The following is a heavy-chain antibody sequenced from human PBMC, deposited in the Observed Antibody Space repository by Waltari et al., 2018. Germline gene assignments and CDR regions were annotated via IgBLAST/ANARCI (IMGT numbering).Heavy chain of an antibody. CDR3: ASAWRGGSCYS. CDR1: GGSFSGYY. D-gene: IGHD2-15*01. CDR2: INHSGST. Sequence: QVQLQQWGAGLLKPSETLSLTCAVYGGSFSGYYCSWIRQPPGKGLEWIGEINHSGSTNYNPSLKSRVTISVDTSKNQFSLKLSAVTAADTAVYYCASAWRGGSCYSWGQGTLVTVSS. J-gene: IGHJ4*02. V-gene: IGHV4-34*01.